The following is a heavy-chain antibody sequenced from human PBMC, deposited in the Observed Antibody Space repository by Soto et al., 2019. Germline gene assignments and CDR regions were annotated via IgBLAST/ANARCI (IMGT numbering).Heavy chain of an antibody. CDR2: TVGSVSQI. CDR3: AKDAVYKDGLWLMDQ. V-gene: IGHV3-23*01. J-gene: IGHJ4*02. CDR1: GFTLSTFA. D-gene: IGHD2-21*01. Sequence: GRSLRPSCAVSGFTLSTFAMTWVRPAPGKGLEFVSGTVGSVSQIHYTASVKGRFTISKDNSKNIQYLQMDSVRFDDSAVYFCAKDAVYKDGLWLMDQWGQGTQVTVSS.